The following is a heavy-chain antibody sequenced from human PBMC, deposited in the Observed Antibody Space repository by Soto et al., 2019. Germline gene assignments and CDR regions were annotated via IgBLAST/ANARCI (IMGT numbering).Heavy chain of an antibody. V-gene: IGHV4-39*01. Sequence: QLQLQESGPGLVKPSETLSLTCTVSGGSISSSSYYWGWIRQPPGKGLEWIGSIYYSGSTYYYPSLKSRVTISVDTSKNQFSLKLSSVTAADTAVYYCARGQGIAVAGRGFDYWGQGTLVTVSS. J-gene: IGHJ4*02. CDR3: ARGQGIAVAGRGFDY. CDR1: GGSISSSSYY. D-gene: IGHD6-19*01. CDR2: IYYSGST.